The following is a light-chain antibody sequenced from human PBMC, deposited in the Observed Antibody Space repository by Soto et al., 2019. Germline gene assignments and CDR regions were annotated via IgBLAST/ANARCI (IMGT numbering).Light chain of an antibody. Sequence: ELVMTQSPATLSVSPGERATLSCRASQSVSSNLAWYQQKPGQAPRLLIYGASTRATGIPARFSGSGSGTEFTLTISSLQSEEFASYFCQQYNNWPPDRTFGQGTKVDI. CDR2: GAS. V-gene: IGKV3-15*01. CDR1: QSVSSN. CDR3: QQYNNWPPDRT. J-gene: IGKJ1*01.